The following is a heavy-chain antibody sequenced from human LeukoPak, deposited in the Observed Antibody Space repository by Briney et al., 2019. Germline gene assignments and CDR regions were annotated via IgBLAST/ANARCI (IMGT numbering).Heavy chain of an antibody. D-gene: IGHD3-3*01. CDR3: ARDQGSSITIFGVVIRDNWFDP. J-gene: IGHJ5*02. Sequence: SETLSLTCTVSGGSISSGGYYWSWIRQHPGKGLEWIGYIYHSGSTYYNPSLKSRVTISVDTSKNQFSLKLSSVTAADTAVYYCARDQGSSITIFGVVIRDNWFDPWGQGTLVTVSS. V-gene: IGHV4-31*03. CDR1: GGSISSGGYY. CDR2: IYHSGST.